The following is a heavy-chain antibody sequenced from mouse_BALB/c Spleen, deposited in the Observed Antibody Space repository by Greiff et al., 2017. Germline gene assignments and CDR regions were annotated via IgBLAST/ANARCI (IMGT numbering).Heavy chain of an antibody. V-gene: IGHV14-4*02. J-gene: IGHJ2*01. CDR3: NAPYGNFDY. CDR1: GFNIKDYY. Sequence: DVQLQESGAELVRSGASVKLSCTASGFNIKDYYMHWVKQRPEQGLEWIGWIDPENGDTEYAPKFQGKATMTADTSSNTAYLQLSSLTSEDTAVYYCNAPYGNFDYWGQGTTLTVSS. CDR2: IDPENGDT. D-gene: IGHD2-10*02.